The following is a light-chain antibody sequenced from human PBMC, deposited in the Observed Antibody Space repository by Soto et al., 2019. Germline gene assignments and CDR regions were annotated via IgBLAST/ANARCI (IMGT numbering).Light chain of an antibody. V-gene: IGKV1-5*03. J-gene: IGKJ1*01. CDR1: QSISGW. CDR2: KAS. Sequence: DIPMTQSPSTLSASVGDRVTITCRASQSISGWLAWYQQKPGKAPKLLIYKASSLESGVPSRFSGSGSGTEFTLTISSLQPDYFATFYCQQYNNYGSWTFGQGTKVEIK. CDR3: QQYNNYGSWT.